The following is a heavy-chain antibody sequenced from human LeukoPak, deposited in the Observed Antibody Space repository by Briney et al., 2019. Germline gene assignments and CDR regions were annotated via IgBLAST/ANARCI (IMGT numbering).Heavy chain of an antibody. CDR2: INPSGGST. CDR3: ARDLPTIFGVVIGDY. CDR1: GYTFTSYY. V-gene: IGHV1-46*01. J-gene: IGHJ4*02. Sequence: ASVKVSCKASGYTFTSYYMYWVRQAPGQGLEWMGMINPSGGSTTYAQKFQGRVTMTRDTSTSTVYMELSSLRSEDTAVYYCARDLPTIFGVVIGDYWGQGTLVTVSS. D-gene: IGHD3-3*01.